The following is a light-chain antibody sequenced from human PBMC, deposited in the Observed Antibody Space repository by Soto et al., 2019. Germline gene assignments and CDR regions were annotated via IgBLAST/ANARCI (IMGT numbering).Light chain of an antibody. Sequence: EIVLTQSPATLPLSPGERTTLSCRASQSVSSYLAWYQQKPGQAPRLLIYDASNRATGIPARFSGSGSGTDFTLTISSLEPEDFAVYYCQQRGNWPPRFTFGPGTKVDIK. CDR3: QQRGNWPPRFT. CDR2: DAS. J-gene: IGKJ3*01. V-gene: IGKV3-11*01. CDR1: QSVSSY.